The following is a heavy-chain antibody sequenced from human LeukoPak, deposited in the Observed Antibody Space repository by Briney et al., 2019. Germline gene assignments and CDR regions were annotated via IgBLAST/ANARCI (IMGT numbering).Heavy chain of an antibody. CDR1: GGSISSYY. Sequence: PSETLSLTCTVSGGSISSYYWSWIRQPPGKGLEWIGYIYYSGSTNYNPSLKSRVTISVDTSKNQFSLKLSSVTAADMAVYYCASSITMVRGFYFDYWGQGTLVTVSS. CDR3: ASSITMVRGFYFDY. D-gene: IGHD3-10*01. J-gene: IGHJ4*02. CDR2: IYYSGST. V-gene: IGHV4-59*01.